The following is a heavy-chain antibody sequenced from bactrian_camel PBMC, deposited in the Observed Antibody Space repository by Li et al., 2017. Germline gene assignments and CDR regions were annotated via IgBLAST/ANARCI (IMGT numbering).Heavy chain of an antibody. CDR3: AATAGGDYDGRNGRLALLT. J-gene: IGHJ6*01. D-gene: IGHD4*01. CDR2: IAGEGFT. V-gene: IGHV3S53*01. CDR1: GYTSSSYC. Sequence: HVQLVESGGGSVQAGGSLRLSCASSGYTSSSYCMGWFRQAPGKEREGVAVIAGEGFTTYADSVKGRFTISKDSAKNTLILQMNGLKPEDTAVYYCAATAGGDYDGRNGRLALLTGAKGPRSPSP.